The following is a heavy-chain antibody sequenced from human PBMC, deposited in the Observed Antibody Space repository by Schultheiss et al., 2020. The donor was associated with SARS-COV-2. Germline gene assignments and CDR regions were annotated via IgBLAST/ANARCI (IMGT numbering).Heavy chain of an antibody. V-gene: IGHV3-74*01. Sequence: GGSLRLSCAASGFIFSSHWMHWFRQAPGKGLVWVSRINHDGSSATYADSVKGRFTISRDNAKDTLYLQMNSLRAEDTAVYYCGGRWHFDLWGRGTLVTVSS. D-gene: IGHD3-16*01. J-gene: IGHJ2*01. CDR3: GGRWHFDL. CDR1: GFIFSSHW. CDR2: INHDGSSA.